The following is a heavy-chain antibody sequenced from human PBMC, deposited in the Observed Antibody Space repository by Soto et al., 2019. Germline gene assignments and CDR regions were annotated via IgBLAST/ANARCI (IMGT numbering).Heavy chain of an antibody. CDR2: IYHSGST. CDR1: GGSISSGGYS. V-gene: IGHV4-30-2*01. Sequence: PSETLSLTCAVSGGSISSGGYSWSWIRQPPGKGLEWIGYIYHSGSTYYNPSLKSRVTISVDRSKNQFSLKLSSVTAADTAVYYCARAVTSVNWFDPWGQGTLVTVSS. CDR3: ARAVTSVNWFDP. J-gene: IGHJ5*02. D-gene: IGHD3-10*01.